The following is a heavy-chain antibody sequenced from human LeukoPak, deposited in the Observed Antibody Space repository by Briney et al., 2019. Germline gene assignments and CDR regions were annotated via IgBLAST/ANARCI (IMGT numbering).Heavy chain of an antibody. CDR3: ARDREARPYYYYYMDV. Sequence: ASVKVSCKASGYTFTGYYMHWVRQAPGQGLEWMGWINPNSGGTNYAQKFQGRVTMTRDTSISTAYMELSRLRSDDTAVYYCARDREARPYYYYYMDVWGKGTTVTVSS. V-gene: IGHV1-2*02. J-gene: IGHJ6*03. CDR2: INPNSGGT. D-gene: IGHD6-6*01. CDR1: GYTFTGYY.